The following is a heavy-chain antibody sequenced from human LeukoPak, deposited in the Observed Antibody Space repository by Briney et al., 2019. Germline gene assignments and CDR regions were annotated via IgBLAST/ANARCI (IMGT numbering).Heavy chain of an antibody. Sequence: ASVKVSCKASGYTFTGYYMHWVRQAPGQGLEWMGWINPNSGGTNYAQKFQGRVTMTRDTSISTAYMELSRLRSDDTAVYYCACYYDSSGYYYDAFDIWGQGTMVTVSS. V-gene: IGHV1-2*02. D-gene: IGHD3-22*01. CDR2: INPNSGGT. CDR3: ACYYDSSGYYYDAFDI. CDR1: GYTFTGYY. J-gene: IGHJ3*02.